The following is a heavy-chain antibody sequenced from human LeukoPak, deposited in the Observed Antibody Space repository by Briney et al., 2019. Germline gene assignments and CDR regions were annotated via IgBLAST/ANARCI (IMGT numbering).Heavy chain of an antibody. CDR3: ARGRFLEWLSNPFDY. D-gene: IGHD3-3*01. CDR1: GGSLSGYY. V-gene: IGHV4-34*01. J-gene: IGHJ4*02. CDR2: INHSGST. Sequence: SETLSLTCAVYGGSLSGYYWSWIRQPPGKGLEWIGEINHSGSTNYNPSLKSRVTISVDTSKNQFSLKLSSVTAADTAVYYCARGRFLEWLSNPFDYWGQGTLVTVSS.